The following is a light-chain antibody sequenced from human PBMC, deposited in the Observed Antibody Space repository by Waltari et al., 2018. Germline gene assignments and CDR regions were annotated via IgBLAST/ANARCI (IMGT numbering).Light chain of an antibody. CDR1: QSILYTSHDKNY. J-gene: IGKJ1*01. CDR3: KQYYRRRT. V-gene: IGKV4-1*01. Sequence: DIVMTQSPDSLAVSLGARATINCKSSQSILYTSHDKNYLAWYQQKPGQPPKLLIYWASTRESGVPDRFSGSVSGTDFTLTISNLQAEDVAVYYCKQYYRRRTFGQGTKVEIK. CDR2: WAS.